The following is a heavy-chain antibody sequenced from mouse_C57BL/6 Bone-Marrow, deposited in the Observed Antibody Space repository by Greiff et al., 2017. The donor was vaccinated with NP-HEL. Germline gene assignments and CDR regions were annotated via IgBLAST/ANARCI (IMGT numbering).Heavy chain of an antibody. CDR3: ARGVIYYGNFFWYFDV. CDR2: IYPRSGNT. J-gene: IGHJ1*03. V-gene: IGHV1-81*01. D-gene: IGHD2-1*01. CDR1: GYTFTSYG. Sequence: VQLQQSGAELARPGASVKLSCKASGYTFTSYGISWVKQRTGQGLEWIGEIYPRSGNTYYNEKFKGQATLTADKSSSTAYMELRSLTSEDSAVYFCARGVIYYGNFFWYFDVWGTGTTVTVSS.